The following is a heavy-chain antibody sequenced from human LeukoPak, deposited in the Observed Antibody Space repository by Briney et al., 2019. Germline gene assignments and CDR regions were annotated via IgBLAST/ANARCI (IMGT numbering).Heavy chain of an antibody. V-gene: IGHV4-31*03. J-gene: IGHJ4*02. Sequence: PSETLSLTCTVSGGSISSGDYYWHWLPQHPEKSLEWIGYIFYSGSADYNPSLKSRVTISVDTSKNQLSLKLSSVTAADTAVYYCARGSTLIRGFDYWGQGTLVTVSS. CDR3: ARGSTLIRGFDY. CDR1: GGSISSGDYY. CDR2: IFYSGSA. D-gene: IGHD3-10*01.